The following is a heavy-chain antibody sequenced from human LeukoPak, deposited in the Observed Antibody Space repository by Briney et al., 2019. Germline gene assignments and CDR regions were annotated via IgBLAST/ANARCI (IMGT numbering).Heavy chain of an antibody. J-gene: IGHJ4*02. V-gene: IGHV4-30-4*07. CDR2: IYYNGST. CDR3: AKDFDY. Sequence: SETLSLTCTVSGGALSRGGYSWTWIRQPPGQGLQWIGYIYYNGSTYYNPSLESRVAISVDTSKTQFSLKLSSVTAADTAVYYCAKDFDYWGQGTLVTVSS. CDR1: GGALSRGGYS.